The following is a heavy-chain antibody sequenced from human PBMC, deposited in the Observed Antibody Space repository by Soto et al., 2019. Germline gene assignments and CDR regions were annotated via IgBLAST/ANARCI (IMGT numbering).Heavy chain of an antibody. CDR1: GDSVSSNSAV. V-gene: IGHV6-1*01. J-gene: IGHJ5*02. D-gene: IGHD3-10*01. CDR2: TYYRSKWYN. Sequence: QVQLQQSGPGLVKPSQTLSLTCAISGDSVSSNSAVWNWIRQSPSRGLEWLGSTYYRSKWYNDYAVSLKSRITLNPDTSKYQFSLQLNSMTPEDTAVYYCARGFRGFDPWGQGTLVTVSS. CDR3: ARGFRGFDP.